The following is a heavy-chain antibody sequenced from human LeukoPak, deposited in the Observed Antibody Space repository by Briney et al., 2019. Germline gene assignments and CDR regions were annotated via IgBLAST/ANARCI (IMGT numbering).Heavy chain of an antibody. CDR1: GFTFSNYW. Sequence: GGSLRLSCAASGFTFSNYWMSWVRQAPGKGLEWVANIKQDRSEKYYVDSVKGRFTISRDNAKNSLYLQMNSLRAEDTAVYYCAKEDRYFDWLFDYWGQGTLVTVSS. CDR2: IKQDRSEK. J-gene: IGHJ4*02. CDR3: AKEDRYFDWLFDY. D-gene: IGHD3-9*01. V-gene: IGHV3-7*03.